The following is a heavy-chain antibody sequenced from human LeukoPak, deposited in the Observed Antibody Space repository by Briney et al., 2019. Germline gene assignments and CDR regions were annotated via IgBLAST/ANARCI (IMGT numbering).Heavy chain of an antibody. CDR1: GIPLRGYA. V-gene: IGHV3-23*01. D-gene: IGHD3-3*01. Sequence: PGGSLRLSCAGAGIPLRGYAMSWVRQAPGKGLEWVSAMSGSGDSTLYADSVRGRFTISRDDSKNTLYLQMNNLRVEDTAVYYCAKDNYTDSYHPFDYWGQGTLVTVSS. J-gene: IGHJ4*02. CDR2: MSGSGDST. CDR3: AKDNYTDSYHPFDY.